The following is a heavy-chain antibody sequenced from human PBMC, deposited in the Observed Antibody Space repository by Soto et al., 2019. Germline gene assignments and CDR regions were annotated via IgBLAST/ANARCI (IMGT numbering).Heavy chain of an antibody. V-gene: IGHV3-23*01. Sequence: GGSLRLSCAASGFGFTFSTSAMSWVRQAPGKGLEWVSTFRESGGTTHYANSVKGRFTISRDNSKNTLYLQMNSLRAEDTAVYYCAKARQWLPRGVDYWGQGTLVTVSS. CDR1: GFGFTFSTSA. CDR2: FRESGGTT. CDR3: AKARQWLPRGVDY. D-gene: IGHD6-19*01. J-gene: IGHJ4*02.